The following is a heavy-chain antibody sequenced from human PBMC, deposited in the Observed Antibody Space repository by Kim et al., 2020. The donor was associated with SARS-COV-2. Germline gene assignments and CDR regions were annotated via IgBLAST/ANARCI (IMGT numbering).Heavy chain of an antibody. Sequence: GGSLRLSCAASGFTFDDYAMHWVRQAPGKGLEWVSGISWNSGSIGYADSVKGRFTISRDNAKNSLYLQMNSLRAEDTALYYCAKELYYYGSGSYYSPGYPMWIWGQGTMVTVSS. J-gene: IGHJ3*02. D-gene: IGHD3-10*01. CDR2: ISWNSGSI. V-gene: IGHV3-9*01. CDR3: AKELYYYGSGSYYSPGYPMWI. CDR1: GFTFDDYA.